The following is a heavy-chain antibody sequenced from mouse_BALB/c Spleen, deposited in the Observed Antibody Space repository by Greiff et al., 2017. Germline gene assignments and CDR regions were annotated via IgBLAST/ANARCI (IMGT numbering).Heavy chain of an antibody. D-gene: IGHD2-4*01. V-gene: IGHV14-3*02. CDR2: IDPANGNT. CDR1: GFNIKDTY. Sequence: EVMLVESGAELVKPGASVKLSCTASGFNIKDTYMHWVKQRPEQGLEWIGRIDPANGNTKYDPKFQGKATITADTSSNTAYLQLSSLTSEDTAVYYCAGYDYGFDYWGQGTTLTVSS. J-gene: IGHJ2*01. CDR3: AGYDYGFDY.